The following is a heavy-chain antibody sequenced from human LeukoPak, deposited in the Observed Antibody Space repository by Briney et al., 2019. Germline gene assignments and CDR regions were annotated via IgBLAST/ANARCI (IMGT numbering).Heavy chain of an antibody. D-gene: IGHD2-2*01. CDR1: GGSFSGYY. V-gene: IGHV4-34*01. J-gene: IGHJ4*02. CDR3: ARIRRVKIVAVPAAVYYFDY. CDR2: INHSGST. Sequence: SETLSLTCAVYGGSFSGYYWSWIRQPPGKGLEWIGEINHSGSTNYNPSLKSRVTISVDTSKNQFSLKLSSVTAADTAVYYCARIRRVKIVAVPAAVYYFDYWGQGTLVTVSS.